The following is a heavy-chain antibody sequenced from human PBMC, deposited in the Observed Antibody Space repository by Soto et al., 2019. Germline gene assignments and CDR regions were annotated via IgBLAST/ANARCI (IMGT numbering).Heavy chain of an antibody. J-gene: IGHJ6*02. V-gene: IGHV4-4*07. CDR3: YGSGSYPYYGMDV. CDR2: IYTSGST. CDR1: GGSISSYY. D-gene: IGHD3-10*01. Sequence: PSETLSLTCTVSGGSISSYYWSWIRQPAGKGLEWIGRIYTSGSTNYNPSLKSRVTMSVGTSKNQFSLKLSSVTAADTAVYYCYGSGSYPYYGMDVWGQGTTVTVSS.